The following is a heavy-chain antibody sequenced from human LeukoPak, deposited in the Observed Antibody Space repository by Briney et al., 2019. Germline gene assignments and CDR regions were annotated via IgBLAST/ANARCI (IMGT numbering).Heavy chain of an antibody. CDR2: LSSDGSSV. CDR3: AKPDDYGSGNDYAVVN. D-gene: IGHD3-10*01. Sequence: GSSLSLSCAPSGFTFSLYAMHWVHQAPAKGLAWVAVLSSDGSSVYYADYAKGRFTISRDNSKNTLYLQINSLRPEDTAVYYCAKPDDYGSGNDYAVVNWGQGTLVTVSS. V-gene: IGHV3-30*18. CDR1: GFTFSLYA. J-gene: IGHJ4*02.